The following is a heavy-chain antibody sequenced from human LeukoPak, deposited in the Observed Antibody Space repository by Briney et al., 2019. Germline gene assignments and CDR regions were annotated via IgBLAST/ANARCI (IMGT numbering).Heavy chain of an antibody. J-gene: IGHJ4*02. Sequence: PGGSLRLSCAASGFTFSSHAMHWVRQAPGKGLEYVSAISSNGGSTYYANSVKCRFTISRDNSKNTLYLQMGSLRAEDMAVYYCARGTRGFDYWGQGTLVTVSS. V-gene: IGHV3-64*01. CDR3: ARGTRGFDY. CDR2: ISSNGGST. CDR1: GFTFSSHA. D-gene: IGHD3-10*01.